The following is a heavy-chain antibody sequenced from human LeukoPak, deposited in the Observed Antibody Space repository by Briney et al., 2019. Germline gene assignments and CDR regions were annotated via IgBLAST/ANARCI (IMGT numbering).Heavy chain of an antibody. CDR2: ISGSGRST. D-gene: IGHD6-13*01. CDR1: GFTFSSYD. Sequence: PGGSLRLSCAASGFTFSSYDMSWVSQAPGKGLEWVSGISGSGRSTYYADSVKGRFTISRDNGKNMLYVQMNSLRAEDKAVYYCAKGGGIAAARTCGYFDYWGQGTLVTVSS. CDR3: AKGGGIAAARTCGYFDY. J-gene: IGHJ4*02. V-gene: IGHV3-23*01.